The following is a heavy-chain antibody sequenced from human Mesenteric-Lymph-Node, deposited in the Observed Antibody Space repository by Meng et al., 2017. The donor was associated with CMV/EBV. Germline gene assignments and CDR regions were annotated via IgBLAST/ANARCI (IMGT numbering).Heavy chain of an antibody. CDR3: AKSGSSSPYYYYGMDV. CDR1: GGTFSSYA. D-gene: IGHD6-6*01. J-gene: IGHJ6*02. Sequence: SCKTSGGTFSSYAMSWVRQAPGKGLEWVSAISGSGGSTYYADSVKGRFTISRDNSKNTLYLQMNSLRAEDTAVYYCAKSGSSSPYYYYGMDVWGQGTTVTVSS. V-gene: IGHV3-23*01. CDR2: ISGSGGST.